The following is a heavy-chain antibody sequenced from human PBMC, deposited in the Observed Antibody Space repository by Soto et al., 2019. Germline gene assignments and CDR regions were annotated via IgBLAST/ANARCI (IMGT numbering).Heavy chain of an antibody. CDR3: ARDDLYYDFWSSYFSWFDP. Sequence: ASAKVSCKASGYTFTSYGISWVQQAPGQGLEWIGWISAYNGNTNYAQKLQGRVTMTTDTSTSTAYMELRSLRSDDTAVYYCARDDLYYDFWSSYFSWFDPWGQGTLVTVS. J-gene: IGHJ5*02. CDR2: ISAYNGNT. V-gene: IGHV1-18*01. CDR1: GYTFTSYG. D-gene: IGHD3-3*01.